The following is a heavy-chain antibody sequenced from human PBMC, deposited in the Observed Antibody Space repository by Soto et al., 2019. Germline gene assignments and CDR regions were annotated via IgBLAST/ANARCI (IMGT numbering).Heavy chain of an antibody. J-gene: IGHJ6*04. CDR3: ASPDFWSGYPEGYSDV. V-gene: IGHV4-39*01. CDR2: IYYSGST. D-gene: IGHD3-3*01. CDR1: GGSISSSSYY. Sequence: SETLSLTCTVSGGSISSSSYYWGWIRQPPGKGLEWIGSIYYSGSTYYNPSLKSRVTISVDTSKNQFSLKLSSVTAADTAVYYCASPDFWSGYPEGYSDVWGKGTTVTVSS.